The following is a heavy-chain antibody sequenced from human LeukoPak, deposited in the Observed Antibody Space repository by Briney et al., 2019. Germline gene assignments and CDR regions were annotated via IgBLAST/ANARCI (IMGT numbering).Heavy chain of an antibody. CDR1: GFTFSSYA. CDR3: AKDLRVYSSSAYYFDY. D-gene: IGHD6-6*01. Sequence: GGSLRLSCAASGFTFSSYAMSWVPQAPGQGLEGVSAISGSGGSTYYADSVKGRFTISRDNSKNTMYLQMNSLRAEDTAVYYCAKDLRVYSSSAYYFDYWGQGTLVTVSS. V-gene: IGHV3-23*01. J-gene: IGHJ4*02. CDR2: ISGSGGST.